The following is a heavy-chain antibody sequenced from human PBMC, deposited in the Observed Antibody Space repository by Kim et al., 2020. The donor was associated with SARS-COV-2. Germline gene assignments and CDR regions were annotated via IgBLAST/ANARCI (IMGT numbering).Heavy chain of an antibody. Sequence: SETLSLTCTVSGGSISSYYWSWIRQPPGKGLEWIGYIYYSGSTNYNPSLKSRVTISVDTSKNQFSLKLSSVTAADTAVYYCARHPGLEEAVPAAMVGRMKNYYGMDVWGQGTTVTVSS. CDR1: GGSISSYY. J-gene: IGHJ6*02. D-gene: IGHD2-2*01. CDR2: IYYSGST. V-gene: IGHV4-59*08. CDR3: ARHPGLEEAVPAAMVGRMKNYYGMDV.